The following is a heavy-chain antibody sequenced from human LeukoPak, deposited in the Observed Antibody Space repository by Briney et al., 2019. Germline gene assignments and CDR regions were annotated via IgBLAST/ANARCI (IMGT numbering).Heavy chain of an antibody. CDR1: GGSISSYY. J-gene: IGHJ4*02. Sequence: SETLSLTCTVSGGSISSYYWSWIRQPAGKGLEWIGRIYTSGSTNYNPSLKSRVTISIDTSKNQFSLKLSSVTAADTAVYYCARGLWFGDENPPYFDYWGQGTLVTVSS. V-gene: IGHV4-4*07. D-gene: IGHD3-10*01. CDR3: ARGLWFGDENPPYFDY. CDR2: IYTSGST.